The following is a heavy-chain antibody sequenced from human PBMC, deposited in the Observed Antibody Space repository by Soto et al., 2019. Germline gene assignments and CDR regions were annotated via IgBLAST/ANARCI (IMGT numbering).Heavy chain of an antibody. J-gene: IGHJ6*02. D-gene: IGHD2-21*01. V-gene: IGHV3-11*06. Sequence: PGGSLRLSCAASGFTFSDYYMSWIRQAPGKGLEWVSYISSGSSYTNYADSVKGRFTISRDNAKNSLYLQMNSLRAEDTAVYYCARSLSYPGFRHYYYGMDVWGQGTTVTVSS. CDR3: ARSLSYPGFRHYYYGMDV. CDR2: ISSGSSYT. CDR1: GFTFSDYY.